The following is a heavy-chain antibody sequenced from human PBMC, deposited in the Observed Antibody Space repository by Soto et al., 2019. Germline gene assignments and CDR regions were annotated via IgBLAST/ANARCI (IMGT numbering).Heavy chain of an antibody. CDR3: ASLSLDWTGDAQYYHCIDV. J-gene: IGHJ6*01. Sequence: LWLPRPISGGSIRSCSYYWGWIRQPPWKGLEWIGSIYYSGSTYYNPSLQSRVTISVDTSKNQFSLKLSSVTAADTAVYYCASLSLDWTGDAQYYHCIDVW. V-gene: IGHV4-39*01. CDR2: IYYSGST. D-gene: IGHD3-9*01. CDR1: GGSIRSCSYY.